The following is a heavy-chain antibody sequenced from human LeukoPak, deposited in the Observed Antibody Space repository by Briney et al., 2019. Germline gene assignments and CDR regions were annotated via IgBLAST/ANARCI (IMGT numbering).Heavy chain of an antibody. CDR3: AKDAQRGFASSTSLEH. CDR1: GFTFSHFG. CDR2: ICSDATNQ. J-gene: IGHJ4*02. V-gene: IGHV3-33*06. Sequence: GASLRLSCEASGFTFSHFGMHWGRQAPGKGVEWGAVICSDATNQYYGDSVKVRFTISRDNFKKTSSLQMNRLASDDPPSYYCAKDAQRGFASSTSLEHWGQGSPV. D-gene: IGHD2-2*01.